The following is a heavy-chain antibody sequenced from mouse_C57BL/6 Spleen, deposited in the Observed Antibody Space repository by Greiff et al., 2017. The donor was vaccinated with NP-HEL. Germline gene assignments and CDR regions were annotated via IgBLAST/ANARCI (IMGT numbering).Heavy chain of an antibody. J-gene: IGHJ3*01. CDR1: GYSITSGYY. V-gene: IGHV3-6*01. Sequence: VQLQESGPGLVKPSQSLSLTCSVTGYSITSGYYWNWIRQFPGNKLEWMGYISYDGSNNYNPSLKNRISITRDTSKNQFFLKLNSVTTEDTATYYCARGLPRGAWFAYWGQGSLVTVSA. D-gene: IGHD1-2*01. CDR3: ARGLPRGAWFAY. CDR2: ISYDGSN.